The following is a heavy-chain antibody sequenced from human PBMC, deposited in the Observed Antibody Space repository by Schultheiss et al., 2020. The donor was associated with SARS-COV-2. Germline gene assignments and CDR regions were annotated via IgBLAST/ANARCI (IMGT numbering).Heavy chain of an antibody. CDR1: GGSFSGYY. CDR3: ARARKHPFSSSCLAEFDY. CDR2: INHSGST. V-gene: IGHV4-34*01. J-gene: IGHJ4*02. D-gene: IGHD6-13*01. Sequence: SETLTLTCAVYGGSFSGYYWSWFRQPPGKGLEWIGEINHSGSTNYNPSLKSRVTISVDTSKNQFSLKLSSVTAADTAVYYCARARKHPFSSSCLAEFDYWGQGTLVTVSS.